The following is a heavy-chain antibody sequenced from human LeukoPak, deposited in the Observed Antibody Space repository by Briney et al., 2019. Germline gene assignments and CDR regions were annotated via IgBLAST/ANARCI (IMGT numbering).Heavy chain of an antibody. Sequence: GGSLGLSCAASGFSFRSYWMHWVRQDPGKGLVWVSHITSDGSSTGYADSVKGRFTISRDNAKNTLYLQMNSLRVEDTAVYYCVRDTPGDGLDVWGQGTTVTVSS. J-gene: IGHJ6*02. CDR3: VRDTPGDGLDV. V-gene: IGHV3-74*01. CDR2: ITSDGSST. CDR1: GFSFRSYW.